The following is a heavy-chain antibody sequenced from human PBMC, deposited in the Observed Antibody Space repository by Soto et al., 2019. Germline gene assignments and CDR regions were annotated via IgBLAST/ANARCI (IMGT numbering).Heavy chain of an antibody. CDR2: IIPMLCMS. J-gene: IGHJ4*02. D-gene: IGHD3-10*01. V-gene: IGHV1-69*02. CDR1: GDTFNFYT. CDR3: ATNYGSGSAHFDN. Sequence: QVQLVQSGAEVKKPGSSVKVSCTASGDTFNFYTISWVRQAPGQGLEWMGRIIPMLCMSNYAQNFQGRVTMIADKSTSTAYMELSSLRSEDTALYYCATNYGSGSAHFDNWGQGTLVTVSS.